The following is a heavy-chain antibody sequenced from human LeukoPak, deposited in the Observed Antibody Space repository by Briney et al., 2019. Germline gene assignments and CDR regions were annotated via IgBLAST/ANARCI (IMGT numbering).Heavy chain of an antibody. D-gene: IGHD4-11*01. Sequence: GGSLRLSCAASGFIVSSRYMSWVRQAPGKGLEWVSAIYSGVGTNYADSVKGRFTISRDNSRNTLYLQMNSLRAEDTAVYYCARGDGVTTVTDEYWFDPWGQGTLVTVSS. CDR2: IYSGVGT. V-gene: IGHV3-53*01. CDR3: ARGDGVTTVTDEYWFDP. J-gene: IGHJ5*02. CDR1: GFIVSSRY.